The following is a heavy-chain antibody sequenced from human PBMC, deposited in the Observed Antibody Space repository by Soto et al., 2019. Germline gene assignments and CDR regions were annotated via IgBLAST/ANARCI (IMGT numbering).Heavy chain of an antibody. V-gene: IGHV1-2*04. J-gene: IGHJ6*02. D-gene: IGHD1-26*01. CDR1: GYTFTGYY. CDR3: ARSLKVGAAHYGMDV. CDR2: INPNSGGT. Sequence: EASVKVSCKASGYTFTGYYMHWVRQAPGQGLEWMGWINPNSGGTNYAQKFQGWVTMTRDTSISTAYMELSRLRSDDTAVYYCARSLKVGAAHYGMDVWGQGTTVTVS.